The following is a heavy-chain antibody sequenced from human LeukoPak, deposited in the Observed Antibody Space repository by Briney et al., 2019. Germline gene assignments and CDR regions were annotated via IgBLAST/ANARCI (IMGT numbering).Heavy chain of an antibody. Sequence: ASETLCITCTDSGSSISTYDWSWIRQPPGKQLEWIGYFDHSGNTNYNPSLKSRVTISEDTSKNEFSLNLSSVTASDTAVYYCARHGSSASSGWYRLDYWGQGTLVTVSS. D-gene: IGHD6-19*01. CDR2: FDHSGNT. J-gene: IGHJ4*02. CDR3: ARHGSSASSGWYRLDY. CDR1: GSSISTYD. V-gene: IGHV4-59*08.